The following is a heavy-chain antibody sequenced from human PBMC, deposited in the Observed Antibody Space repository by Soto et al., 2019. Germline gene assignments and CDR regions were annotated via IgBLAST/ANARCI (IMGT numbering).Heavy chain of an antibody. Sequence: EVQLVESGGGLVQPGGSLRLSCAASGFTFSSYSMNWVRQAPGKGLGWVSYISSNSSTIYYAASVKGRFTISRDNAKNSLYRQMNSLRAEDTAVYYCARDRQLAHDAFDIWGQGTRVTVSS. J-gene: IGHJ3*02. CDR3: ARDRQLAHDAFDI. D-gene: IGHD5-18*01. CDR2: ISSNSSTI. V-gene: IGHV3-48*01. CDR1: GFTFSSYS.